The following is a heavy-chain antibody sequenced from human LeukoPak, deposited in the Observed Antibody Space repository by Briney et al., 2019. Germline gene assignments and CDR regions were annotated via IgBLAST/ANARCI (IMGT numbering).Heavy chain of an antibody. V-gene: IGHV3-11*04. J-gene: IGHJ3*02. CDR1: GFTFSDYY. CDR3: ARALNDAFDI. Sequence: GGSLRLSCAPSGFTFSDYYMGWVRRAPGKGLEWVSYITNSGGGTYYPDSVKGRFTISRDNAKKSLYLQVSSLRAEDTAVYYCARALNDAFDIWGQGTMVTVSS. CDR2: ITNSGGGT.